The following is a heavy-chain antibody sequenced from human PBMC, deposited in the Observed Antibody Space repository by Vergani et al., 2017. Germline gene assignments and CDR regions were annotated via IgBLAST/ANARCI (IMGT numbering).Heavy chain of an antibody. CDR2: IFNSGNG. CDR3: AGGKSYSYSTSHFRGCYFDV. V-gene: IGHV4-39*01. CDR1: GDSTISRSYY. J-gene: IGHJ2*01. D-gene: IGHD4-11*01. Sequence: QMQLQESGPGLLKASETLSLTCTVPGDSTISRSYYCGWIRQPPGKGPEWIGSIFNSGNGDSSSSLKSRVTISADTSKNQFSLRLTSVTAADTAVYYCAGGKSYSYSTSHFRGCYFDVWGRGTLVTVPS.